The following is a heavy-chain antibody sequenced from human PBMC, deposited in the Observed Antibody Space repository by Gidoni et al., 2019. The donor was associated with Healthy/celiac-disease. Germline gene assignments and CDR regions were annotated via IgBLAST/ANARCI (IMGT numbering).Heavy chain of an antibody. V-gene: IGHV4-59*01. CDR1: AGSISSYY. CDR2: IYYSGST. J-gene: IGHJ6*02. CDR3: ARGGPSRGELLPGYYYYGMDV. Sequence: QVQLQESRPGLVKPSETLSLTCTVSAGSISSYYWSWIRQPPGKGLEWIGYIYYSGSTNYNPSLKSRVTISVDTSKNQFSLKLSSVTAADTAVYYCARGGPSRGELLPGYYYYGMDVWGQGTTVTVSS. D-gene: IGHD1-26*01.